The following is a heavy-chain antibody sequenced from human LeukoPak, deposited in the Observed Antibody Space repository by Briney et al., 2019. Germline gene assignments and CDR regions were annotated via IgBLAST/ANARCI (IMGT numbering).Heavy chain of an antibody. Sequence: KTSETLSLTCAVYGGSFSGYYWSWIRQPPGKGLEWIGEINHSGSTNYNPSLKSRVTISVDTSKNQFSLKPSSVTAADTAVYYCARLSPGYSSSRRYFQHWGQGTLVTVSS. J-gene: IGHJ1*01. D-gene: IGHD6-13*01. V-gene: IGHV4-34*01. CDR1: GGSFSGYY. CDR2: INHSGST. CDR3: ARLSPGYSSSRRYFQH.